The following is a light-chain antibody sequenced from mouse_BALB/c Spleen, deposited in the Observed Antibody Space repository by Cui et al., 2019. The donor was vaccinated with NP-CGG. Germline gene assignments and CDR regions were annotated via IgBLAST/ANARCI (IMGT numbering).Light chain of an antibody. CDR3: QHHYGTPIFT. CDR1: ENIYSY. J-gene: IGKJ4*01. CDR2: NAK. V-gene: IGKV12-44*01. Sequence: DIQMTQSPASLSASVGETVTITCRASENIYSYLAWYQQKQGKSPQLLVYNAKTLAEGVPSRFSGSGSGTQFSLKINSLQPEDCGSYYCQHHYGTPIFTFGSGTKLEIK.